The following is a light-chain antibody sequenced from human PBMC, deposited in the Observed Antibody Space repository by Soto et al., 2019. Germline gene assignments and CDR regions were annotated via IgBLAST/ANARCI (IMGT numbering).Light chain of an antibody. CDR3: CSFARSSTSYV. J-gene: IGLJ1*01. Sequence: QSALTQPASVSGSPGQSITISCTGTSSDIGSSNLVSWYQQHPGKAPKLIIYEGSRRPSGVSGRFSGSKSGNTASLTISGLQAEDEAAYYCCSFARSSTSYVFGTGTKLTVL. CDR2: EGS. V-gene: IGLV2-23*01. CDR1: SSDIGSSNL.